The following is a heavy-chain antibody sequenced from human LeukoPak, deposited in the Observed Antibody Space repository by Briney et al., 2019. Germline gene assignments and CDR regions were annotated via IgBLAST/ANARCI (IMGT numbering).Heavy chain of an antibody. V-gene: IGHV3-48*03. J-gene: IGHJ4*02. Sequence: GGSLRLSCAASGFTFSTYEMDWVRQAPGKGLEWISYIDSNSRTIHYADSVRGRFTISRDNAKNSVYLQMNSLRAEDTAVYYCARGGGSGRYGLPFDHWGQGTLVTVSS. CDR1: GFTFSTYE. CDR2: IDSNSRTI. CDR3: ARGGGSGRYGLPFDH. D-gene: IGHD6-13*01.